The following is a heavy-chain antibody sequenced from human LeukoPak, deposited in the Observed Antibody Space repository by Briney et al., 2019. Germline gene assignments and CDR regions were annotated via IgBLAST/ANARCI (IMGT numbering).Heavy chain of an antibody. CDR2: IWSVGGAE. CDR1: GFPFSSYG. J-gene: IGHJ4*02. D-gene: IGHD3-22*01. Sequence: GGSLRLSCVASGFPFSSYGMHWVRQAPGKGLEWVAVIWSVGGAEYYADSVKGRFTISRDNSKNTLYVQVNSLGTEDTAAYYCAKGSYYDSSGSFYFDYWGQGTLVTVSS. CDR3: AKGSYYDSSGSFYFDY. V-gene: IGHV3-33*06.